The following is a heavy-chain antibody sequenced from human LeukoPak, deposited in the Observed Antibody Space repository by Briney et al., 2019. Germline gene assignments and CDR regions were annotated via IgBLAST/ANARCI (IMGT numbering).Heavy chain of an antibody. Sequence: GGSLRLSCVASGFTFGKYWMSWVRQAPGKGLEWVANIKLDGSEKNYVDSVKGRFTISRDNTKNSLYLQMNSLRVEDTAVFYCARDLGYSYGSQIGAFDIWGQGTMVTVSS. CDR3: ARDLGYSYGSQIGAFDI. CDR2: IKLDGSEK. V-gene: IGHV3-7*03. CDR1: GFTFGKYW. D-gene: IGHD5-18*01. J-gene: IGHJ3*02.